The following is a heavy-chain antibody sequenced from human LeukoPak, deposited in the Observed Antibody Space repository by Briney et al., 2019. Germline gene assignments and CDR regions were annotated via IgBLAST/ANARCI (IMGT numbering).Heavy chain of an antibody. CDR1: GFTCSSYG. CDR2: VRYDGTNN. D-gene: IGHD3-3*01. CDR3: AKSPLRTRILLDY. J-gene: IGHJ4*02. V-gene: IGHV3-30*02. Sequence: GGSLRLYCAASGFTCSSYGLDWVRQAPGKGLEWVAFVRYDGTNNYYADSVKGRFTRSRDNYKNTLYLQMNSLRADDTAIYYCAKSPLRTRILLDYWGQGTLVTVSS.